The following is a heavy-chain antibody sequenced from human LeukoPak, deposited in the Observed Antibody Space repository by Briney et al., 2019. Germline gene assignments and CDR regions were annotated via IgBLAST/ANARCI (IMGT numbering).Heavy chain of an antibody. CDR1: GFTFSSYA. V-gene: IGHV3-23*01. D-gene: IGHD3-10*01. J-gene: IGHJ5*02. CDR2: ITGSGDYT. CDR3: ARESPVRGVGP. Sequence: GGSLRLSCAASGFTFSSYAMSWVRQAPGKGLEWVSSITGSGDYTYYADFVKGRFTISRDNSKNTLYLQMNSLRAEDTAVYYCARESPVRGVGPWGQGTLVIVSS.